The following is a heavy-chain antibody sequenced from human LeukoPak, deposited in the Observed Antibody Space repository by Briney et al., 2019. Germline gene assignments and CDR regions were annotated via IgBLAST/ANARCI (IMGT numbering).Heavy chain of an antibody. D-gene: IGHD6-19*01. CDR2: ISSSGTTI. J-gene: IGHJ4*02. CDR3: AREAAGYSSGWSDY. V-gene: IGHV3-48*03. Sequence: GGSLRLSCAASGFTFSSYEMNWVRQAPGRGLEWVSYISSSGTTIYYADSVNGRFTISRDNAKNALYLQMNSLRAEDTAVYYCAREAAGYSSGWSDYWGQGTLVTVSS. CDR1: GFTFSSYE.